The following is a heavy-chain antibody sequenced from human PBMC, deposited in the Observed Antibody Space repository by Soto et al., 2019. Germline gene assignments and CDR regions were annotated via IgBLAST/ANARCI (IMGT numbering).Heavy chain of an antibody. CDR3: AIVGGAEKWKLQPGTCFAP. J-gene: IGHJ5*02. CDR2: IYDSGST. V-gene: IGHV4-59*01. D-gene: IGHD4-4*01. Sequence: KGLEWIGYIYDSGSTNYNPSLKSRVTISVDTSKNQFSLKLSSVTAADTAVYYCAIVGGAEKWKLQPGTCFAPWGKRTPDTV.